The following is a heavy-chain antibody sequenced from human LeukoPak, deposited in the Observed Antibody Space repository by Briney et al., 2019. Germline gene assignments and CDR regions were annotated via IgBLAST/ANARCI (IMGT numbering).Heavy chain of an antibody. CDR1: GFSLSDFS. CDR3: ARGFGYYDS. V-gene: IGHV3-48*02. CDR2: ISSSSSTI. J-gene: IGHJ4*02. Sequence: GGSLRLSCIAAGFSLSDFSMNWVRQAPGKGLEWISSISSSSSTIYYADSVKGRFTISRDNAKNSVFLQMNSLRDDDTSLYYCARGFGYYDSWGQGTLVAVSS. D-gene: IGHD3-16*01.